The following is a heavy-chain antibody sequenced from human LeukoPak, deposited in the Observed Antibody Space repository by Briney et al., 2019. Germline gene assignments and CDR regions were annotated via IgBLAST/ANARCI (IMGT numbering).Heavy chain of an antibody. V-gene: IGHV3-23*01. CDR2: ITNSGENT. J-gene: IGHJ4*02. CDR1: GFSFPYG. Sequence: GGSLRLSCEASGFSFPYGMSWVRQAPGKGLEWVSGITNSGENTYYADSVKGRFTISRDNSKNTLYLQMNSLRAEDTAVYYCAKGETTVTTSSFDYWGQGTLVTVSS. CDR3: AKGETTVTTSSFDY. D-gene: IGHD4-11*01.